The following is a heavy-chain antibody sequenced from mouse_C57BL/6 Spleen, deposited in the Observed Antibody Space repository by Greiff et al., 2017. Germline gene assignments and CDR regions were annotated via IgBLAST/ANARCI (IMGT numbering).Heavy chain of an antibody. CDR3: TRTGY. J-gene: IGHJ2*01. Sequence: QVQLKESGAELVRPGASVTLSCKASGYTFTDYEMHWVKQTPVHGLEWIGAIDPETGGTAYNQKFKGKAILTADKSSSTAYMELRSLTSEDSAVYYCTRTGYWGQGTTLTVSS. CDR2: IDPETGGT. CDR1: GYTFTDYE. V-gene: IGHV1-15*01.